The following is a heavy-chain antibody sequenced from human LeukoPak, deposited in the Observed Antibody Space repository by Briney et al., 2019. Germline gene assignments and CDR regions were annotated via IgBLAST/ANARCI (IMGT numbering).Heavy chain of an antibody. V-gene: IGHV4-38-2*01. CDR1: GYSISSGYY. CDR3: ARHGIQLWYQFDY. D-gene: IGHD5-18*01. Sequence: SETLSLTCAVSGYSISSGYYWGWIRQPPGKGLEWIGSIYHSGSTYYNPSLKGRVTISVDTSKNQFSLKLSSVTAADTAVYYCARHGIQLWYQFDYWGQGTLVTVSS. J-gene: IGHJ4*02. CDR2: IYHSGST.